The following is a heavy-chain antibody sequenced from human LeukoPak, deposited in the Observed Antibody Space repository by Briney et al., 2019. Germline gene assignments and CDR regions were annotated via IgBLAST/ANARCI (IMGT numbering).Heavy chain of an antibody. CDR1: GFTFSSFA. D-gene: IGHD4-17*01. Sequence: GGSLRLSCAASGFTFSSFAMNWVRQAPGEGLEWVSTMSGDATSTYYADSVKGRFTISRDKSKNTLFLQMNSLRAEDTAVYYCAKSYGDYLGYFDSWGQGTLVTVSS. V-gene: IGHV3-23*01. J-gene: IGHJ4*02. CDR2: MSGDATST. CDR3: AKSYGDYLGYFDS.